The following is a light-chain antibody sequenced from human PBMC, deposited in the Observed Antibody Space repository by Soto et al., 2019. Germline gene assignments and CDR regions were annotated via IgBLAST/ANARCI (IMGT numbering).Light chain of an antibody. CDR1: SSDVGAYRF. V-gene: IGLV2-14*03. CDR3: SSFTSSDTYV. CDR2: DVS. Sequence: QSALTQPASVSGSPGQSIAISCTGTSSDVGAYRFDSWYQQHPGRAPKLMIYDVSNRPSGVSDRFSGSTSGNTASLTISGLQAEDAADYYCSSFTSSDTYVFGTGTKVTV. J-gene: IGLJ1*01.